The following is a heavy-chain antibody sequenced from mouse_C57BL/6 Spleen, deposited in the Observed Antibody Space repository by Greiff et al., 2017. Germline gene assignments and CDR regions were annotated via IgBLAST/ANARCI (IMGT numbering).Heavy chain of an antibody. V-gene: IGHV1-82*01. D-gene: IGHD4-1*01. J-gene: IGHJ1*03. CDR2: IYPGDGDT. CDR3: AREELGRGYFDV. Sequence: VKLMESGPELVKPGASVKISCKASGYAFSSSWMNWVKQRPGKGLEWIGRIYPGDGDTNYNGKFKGKATLTADKSSSTAYMQLSSLTSEDSAVYFCAREELGRGYFDVWGTGTTVTVSS. CDR1: GYAFSSSW.